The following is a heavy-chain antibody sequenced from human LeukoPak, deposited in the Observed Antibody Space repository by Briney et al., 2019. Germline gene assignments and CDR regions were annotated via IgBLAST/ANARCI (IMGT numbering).Heavy chain of an antibody. CDR3: AETAYGSSGWYGAFDY. D-gene: IGHD6-19*01. J-gene: IGHJ4*02. Sequence: ASVKVSCKASGGTFSSYAISWVRQAPGQGLEWMGGIIPIFGTANYAQKFQGRVTITADESMSTAYMELSSLRSEDTAVYYCAETAYGSSGWYGAFDYWGQGTLVTVSS. CDR2: IIPIFGTA. V-gene: IGHV1-69*13. CDR1: GGTFSSYA.